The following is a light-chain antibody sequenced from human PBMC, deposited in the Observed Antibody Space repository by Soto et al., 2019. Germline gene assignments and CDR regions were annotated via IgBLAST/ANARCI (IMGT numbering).Light chain of an antibody. V-gene: IGKV3-15*01. Sequence: EIVMTQSPATLSVSPGERATLSCRASQSVSSNLAWYQQKPGQAPRLLIYGASTRANGIPGRFSGSGSGTEFPLTISSLHSEEFAVYYCQQYNNWPETFGQGTKVEIK. J-gene: IGKJ1*01. CDR1: QSVSSN. CDR3: QQYNNWPET. CDR2: GAS.